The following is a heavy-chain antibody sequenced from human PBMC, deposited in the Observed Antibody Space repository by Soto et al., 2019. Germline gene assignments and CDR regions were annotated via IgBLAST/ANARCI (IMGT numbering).Heavy chain of an antibody. D-gene: IGHD3-3*01. CDR1: GGSITSSSYY. J-gene: IGHJ3*02. CDR2: IYYSGST. Sequence: QLQLQESGPGLVKPSETLSLTCTVSGGSITSSSYYWGWIREPPGKGLEWLGSIYYSGSTYYNPSLKCRVTISVDTSMNLCSLKLSSLISADTAVYYCALLSILRFFEWLPNDAFDIWGQGTMVTVSS. CDR3: ALLSILRFFEWLPNDAFDI. V-gene: IGHV4-39*01.